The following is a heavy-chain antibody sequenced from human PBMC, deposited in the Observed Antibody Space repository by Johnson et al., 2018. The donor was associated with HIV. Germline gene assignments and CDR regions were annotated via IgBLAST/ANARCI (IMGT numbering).Heavy chain of an antibody. Sequence: VQLVESEGGLVKPGGSLRLSCAASVFTFSSYDMHWVRQATGKGLEWVSAIGTAGDTYYPGPVKGRFTISRAKSKDTLYLQMNNLTIEDTAVYSCAKGRNTYGADVFDIWGQRTMVTVSS. CDR3: AKGRNTYGADVFDI. J-gene: IGHJ3*02. CDR1: VFTFSSYD. D-gene: IGHD4/OR15-4a*01. CDR2: IGTAGDT. V-gene: IGHV3-13*01.